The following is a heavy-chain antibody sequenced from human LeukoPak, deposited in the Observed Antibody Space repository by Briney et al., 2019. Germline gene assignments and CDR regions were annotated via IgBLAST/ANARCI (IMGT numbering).Heavy chain of an antibody. CDR3: ARVGGSGSYYANRRPKKYYFDY. V-gene: IGHV4-34*01. D-gene: IGHD3-10*01. CDR1: GGSFSGYY. Sequence: PSETLSLTCAVYGGSFSGYYWSWIRQPPGKGLEWIGEINHSGSTNYNPSLKSRVTISVDTSKNQFSLKLSSVTAADTAVYYCARVGGSGSYYANRRPKKYYFDYWGQGTLVTVSS. J-gene: IGHJ4*02. CDR2: INHSGST.